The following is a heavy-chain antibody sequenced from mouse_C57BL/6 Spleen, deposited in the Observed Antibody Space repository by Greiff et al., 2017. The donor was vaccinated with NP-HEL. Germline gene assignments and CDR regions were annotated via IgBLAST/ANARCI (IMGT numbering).Heavy chain of an antibody. J-gene: IGHJ4*01. V-gene: IGHV7-1*01. CDR2: SRNKANDYTT. Sequence: EVKLVESGGGLVQSGRSLRLSCATSGFTFSDFYMEWVRQAPGKGLEWIAASRNKANDYTTEYSASVKGRFIVSRDTSQSILYLQMNALRAEDTAIYYCARRGYDYDGAMDYWGQGTSVTVSS. CDR3: ARRGYDYDGAMDY. D-gene: IGHD2-4*01. CDR1: GFTFSDFY.